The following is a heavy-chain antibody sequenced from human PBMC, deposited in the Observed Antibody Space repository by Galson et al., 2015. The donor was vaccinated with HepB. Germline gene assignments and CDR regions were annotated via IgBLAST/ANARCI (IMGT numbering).Heavy chain of an antibody. CDR3: ARNKEDSSSSAYYYYYYMDV. Sequence: ETLSLTCTVSGGSISSYYWSWIRQPPGKGLEWIGYIYYSGSTNYNPSLKSRVTISVDTSKNQFSLKLSSVTAADTAVYYCARNKEDSSSSAYYYYYYMDVWGKGTTVTVSS. CDR2: IYYSGST. J-gene: IGHJ6*03. V-gene: IGHV4-59*01. CDR1: GGSISSYY. D-gene: IGHD6-6*01.